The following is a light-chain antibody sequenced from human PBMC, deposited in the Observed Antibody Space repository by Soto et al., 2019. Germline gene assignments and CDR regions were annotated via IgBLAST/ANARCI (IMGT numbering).Light chain of an antibody. Sequence: DIQMTQSPSSLSASVGDRVTITCQASHDISKYVIWYQQKPGRAPKLLIFDASVLEVGVPSRFSGSGSGTDFTLTISRLEPEDFAVYYCQQYGSSRTFGQGTKVEIK. CDR3: QQYGSSRT. CDR1: HDISKY. J-gene: IGKJ1*01. CDR2: DAS. V-gene: IGKV1-33*01.